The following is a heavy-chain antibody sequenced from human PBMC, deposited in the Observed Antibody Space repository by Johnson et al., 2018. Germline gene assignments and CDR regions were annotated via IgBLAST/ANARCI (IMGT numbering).Heavy chain of an antibody. V-gene: IGHV4-34*01. Sequence: QVQLQQWGAGLLKPSETLSLTCAVHGGSFSGYYWTWIRQPPGKGLEWIGEINPSGRTNYNPSLKSRVTISLDTSKIQFSLKLSSVAAADTAEYYCARQRLTPTGYDFYGVDVWGHGTTVTVSS. CDR2: INPSGRT. CDR3: ARQRLTPTGYDFYGVDV. J-gene: IGHJ6*02. D-gene: IGHD6-25*01. CDR1: GGSFSGYY.